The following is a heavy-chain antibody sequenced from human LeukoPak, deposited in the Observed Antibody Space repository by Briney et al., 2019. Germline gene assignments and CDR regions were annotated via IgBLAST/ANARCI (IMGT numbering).Heavy chain of an antibody. CDR3: AKNFDSSSSN. D-gene: IGHD6-13*01. Sequence: GRSLRLSWAASGFTLSSYGMHWVRQAPGKGLEWVADISYDGSNKYYADSVKGRFTISRDNSKNTLYLQMNSLRAEDMAVYYCAKNFDSSSSNWGQGTLVTVSP. J-gene: IGHJ4*02. V-gene: IGHV3-30*18. CDR1: GFTLSSYG. CDR2: ISYDGSNK.